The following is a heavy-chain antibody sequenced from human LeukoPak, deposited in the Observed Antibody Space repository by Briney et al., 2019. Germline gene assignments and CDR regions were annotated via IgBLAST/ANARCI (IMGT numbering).Heavy chain of an antibody. V-gene: IGHV3-43*01. CDR2: ISWNGARI. Sequence: QPGGSLRLSCAASGFTFDEYTMHWVRQAPGKGLEWVSLISWNGARIHYGDSVKGRFTTSRDNSKNSLYLQMNSLRTEDTALYYCVKDLVAASENVRGWYPMDYWGQGTWSPSPQ. J-gene: IGHJ4*02. D-gene: IGHD6-19*01. CDR1: GFTFDEYT. CDR3: VKDLVAASENVRGWYPMDY.